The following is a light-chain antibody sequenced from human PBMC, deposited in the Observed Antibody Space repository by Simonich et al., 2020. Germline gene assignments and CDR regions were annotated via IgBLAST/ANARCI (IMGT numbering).Light chain of an antibody. Sequence: DIQMTQSPSSLSASVGDRVTITCRASQSISSYLNWYQQKPGKAPKLLIYASSSVQSGVPSRFSGSGSGTDFTLTISSLQPEDFATYYCQQANSFPLTFGGGTKVEIK. CDR1: QSISSY. J-gene: IGKJ4*01. CDR3: QQANSFPLT. V-gene: IGKV1-39*01. CDR2: ASS.